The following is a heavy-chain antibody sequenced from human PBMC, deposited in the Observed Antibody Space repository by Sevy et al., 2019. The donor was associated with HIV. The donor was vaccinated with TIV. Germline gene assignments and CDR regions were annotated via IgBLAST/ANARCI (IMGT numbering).Heavy chain of an antibody. CDR2: INPSDGST. CDR3: AGLFGGDIKEGYYYYGMAV. Sequence: ASVKVSCKASGNTLTRYYVHWVRQAPGQGLEWMGVINPSDGSTNYAQKLQGRLTMTSDTSTGTVYMELNSLRSEDTAVYYCAGLFGGDIKEGYYYYGMAVWGQGTTVTVSS. CDR1: GNTLTRYY. V-gene: IGHV1-46*04. J-gene: IGHJ6*02. D-gene: IGHD3-3*01.